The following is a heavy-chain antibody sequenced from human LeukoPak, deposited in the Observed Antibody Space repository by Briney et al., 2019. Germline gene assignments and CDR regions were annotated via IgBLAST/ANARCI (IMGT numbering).Heavy chain of an antibody. D-gene: IGHD3-10*01. CDR3: AGGSDVSLWFGELFLDP. CDR2: IRYDGSNK. V-gene: IGHV3-30*02. J-gene: IGHJ5*02. Sequence: GGSLRLSCAASGFTFSSYSMNWVRQAPGKGLEWVAFIRYDGSNKYYADSVKGRFTISRDNSKNTLYLQMNSLRAEDTAVYYCAGGSDVSLWFGELFLDPWGQGTLVIVSS. CDR1: GFTFSSYS.